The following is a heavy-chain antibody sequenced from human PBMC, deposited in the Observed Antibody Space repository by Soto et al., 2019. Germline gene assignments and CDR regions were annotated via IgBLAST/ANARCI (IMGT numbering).Heavy chain of an antibody. CDR3: AKCGYDSSGRLLRYFPH. J-gene: IGHJ1*01. D-gene: IGHD3-22*01. Sequence: GGSLRLSCAASGFTFNIYAMSWVRQAPGKGLEWVSAISGSGGGTYYADSVEGRFTISRDNSNNTLYLQMSSLRAEDTAVYYCAKCGYDSSGRLLRYFPHWGQGTLVTVYS. V-gene: IGHV3-23*01. CDR2: ISGSGGGT. CDR1: GFTFNIYA.